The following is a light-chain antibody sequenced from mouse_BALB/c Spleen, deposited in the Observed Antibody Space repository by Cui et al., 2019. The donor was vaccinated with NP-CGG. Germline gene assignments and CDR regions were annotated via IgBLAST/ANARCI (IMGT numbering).Light chain of an antibody. J-gene: IGLJ1*01. V-gene: IGLV1*01. CDR3: ALWYSNHWV. Sequence: QAFVTQESALPTPPGETVTLTCRSSTGAVTTNNYANWIQEKPDHLFTGLIGGTNNRAPGIPARFSGSLIGDKAALTITGAQTEDEAIYFCALWYSNHWVFGGGTKLTVL. CDR2: GTN. CDR1: TGAVTTNNY.